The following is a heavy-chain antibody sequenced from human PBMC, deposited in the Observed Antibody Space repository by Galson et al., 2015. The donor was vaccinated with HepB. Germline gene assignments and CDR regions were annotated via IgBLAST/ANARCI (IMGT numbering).Heavy chain of an antibody. D-gene: IGHD2-15*01. CDR1: GYTFTDYY. V-gene: IGHV1-69-2*01. Sequence: VKVSCKVSGYTFTDYYIHWVQQAPGKGLEWMGLGDPEDGETVYAEKFQGRVTITADTSTDTAYMELSSLRSDDTAVYYCATGIYCSGGSCNYYGMDVWGQGTTVTVSS. CDR2: GDPEDGET. CDR3: ATGIYCSGGSCNYYGMDV. J-gene: IGHJ6*02.